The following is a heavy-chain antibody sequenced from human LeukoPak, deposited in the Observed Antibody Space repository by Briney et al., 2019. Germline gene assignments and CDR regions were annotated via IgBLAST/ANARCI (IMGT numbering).Heavy chain of an antibody. CDR1: GGTFSSYA. CDR2: IIPIFGTA. Sequence: SVKVSCRASGGTFSSYAISWVRQAPGQGLEWMGGIIPIFGTANYAQKFQGRVTITADESTSTAYMELSSLRSDDTAVYYCARVPHRDSYSNSFDFDYWGQGTLVTVSS. D-gene: IGHD6-6*01. V-gene: IGHV1-69*01. CDR3: ARVPHRDSYSNSFDFDY. J-gene: IGHJ4*02.